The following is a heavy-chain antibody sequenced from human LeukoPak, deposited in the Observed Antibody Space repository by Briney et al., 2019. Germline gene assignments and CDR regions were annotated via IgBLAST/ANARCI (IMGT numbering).Heavy chain of an antibody. CDR3: VRDVLDH. D-gene: IGHD2-2*03. CDR2: IKQDGSEK. CDR1: GFTFSNYW. J-gene: IGHJ4*02. Sequence: PGGSLRLSCAASGFTFSNYWMSWVRQAPGKRLEWVANIKQDGSEKYYVGSVKGRFTISRDNAKNSLYLQMNSLRAEDTAVYYCVRDVLDHWGQGTLVTVSS. V-gene: IGHV3-7*03.